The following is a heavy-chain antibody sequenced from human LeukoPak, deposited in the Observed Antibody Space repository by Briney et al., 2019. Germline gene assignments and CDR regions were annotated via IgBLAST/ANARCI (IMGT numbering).Heavy chain of an antibody. J-gene: IGHJ4*02. CDR2: IGTRGSPI. V-gene: IGHV3-48*02. Sequence: GGSLRLCCAASGFTFRSYIMNWVRQAPGKGLELVAYIGTRGSPIYYADSVKGRFTISRDNDKNSLYLQMNSLRDEDTAVYYCARDGGSGGENDYLGQGTLVTVSS. CDR3: ARDGGSGGENDY. CDR1: GFTFRSYI. D-gene: IGHD3-10*01.